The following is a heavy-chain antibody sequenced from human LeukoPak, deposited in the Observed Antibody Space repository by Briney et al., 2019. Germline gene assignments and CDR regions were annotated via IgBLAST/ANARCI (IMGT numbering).Heavy chain of an antibody. Sequence: GGSLRLSCAASGFTFSSYWVSWVRQAPGKGLEWVANIKQDGSEKYYVDSVKGRFTISRDNAKNSLYLQMNSLRAEDTAVYYCAREASIVGDPFDYWGQGTLVTVSS. V-gene: IGHV3-7*01. J-gene: IGHJ4*02. D-gene: IGHD1-26*01. CDR3: AREASIVGDPFDY. CDR1: GFTFSSYW. CDR2: IKQDGSEK.